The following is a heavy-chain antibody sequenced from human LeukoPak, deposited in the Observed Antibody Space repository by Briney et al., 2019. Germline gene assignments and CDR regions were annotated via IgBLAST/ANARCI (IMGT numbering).Heavy chain of an antibody. D-gene: IGHD6-13*01. V-gene: IGHV4-30-2*01. CDR1: GGSISSGGYY. Sequence: PSETLSLTCTVSGGSISSGGYYWSWIRQPPGKGLEWIGYIYHSGSTYYNPSLKSRVTISVDRTKNHFSLKLSSVTPADTAVYYCARGISWDPQLLVFLDYWGQGTLVTVSS. CDR2: IYHSGST. CDR3: ARGISWDPQLLVFLDY. J-gene: IGHJ4*02.